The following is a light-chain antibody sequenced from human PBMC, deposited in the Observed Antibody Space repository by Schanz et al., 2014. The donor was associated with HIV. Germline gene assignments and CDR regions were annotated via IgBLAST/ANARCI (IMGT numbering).Light chain of an antibody. CDR3: NSYSHSNTYV. CDR1: SSDVGADNS. CDR2: DVT. Sequence: QSALTQPASVSESPGQSITISCTGTSSDVGADNSVSWYQQHPGRAPRLLVYDVTYRPSGVSNRFSGSKSGNTASLTISGLQPKDEADYYCNSYSHSNTYVFGSGTKLTVL. J-gene: IGLJ1*01. V-gene: IGLV2-14*03.